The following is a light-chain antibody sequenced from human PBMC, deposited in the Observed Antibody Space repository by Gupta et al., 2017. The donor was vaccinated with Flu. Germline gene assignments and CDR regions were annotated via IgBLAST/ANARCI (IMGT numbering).Light chain of an antibody. CDR3: QQAHSLPLT. J-gene: IGKJ4*01. V-gene: IGKV1-12*01. CDR1: QGISSW. Sequence: VGDRVTITCRASQGISSWLVWYQQKPGEVPKFRANSCSVQRGVTSRFSGSETGTDFTLTSSSLQPEDVANYYCQQAHSLPLTFGGGTKVEVK. CDR2: SC.